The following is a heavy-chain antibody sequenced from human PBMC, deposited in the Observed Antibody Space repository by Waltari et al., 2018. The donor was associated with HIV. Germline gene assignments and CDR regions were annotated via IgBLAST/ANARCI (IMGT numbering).Heavy chain of an antibody. CDR1: GGSISSSSYY. CDR2: IYYSGST. Sequence: QLQLQESGPGLVKPSETLSLTCTVSGGSISSSSYYWGWIRQPPGKGLEWLGSIYYSGSTYYNPSLKSRVTISLDTSKNQFSLKLSSGSAADTAVYYCARADIVLMVYAPHFDYWGQGTLVTVSS. CDR3: ARADIVLMVYAPHFDY. D-gene: IGHD2-8*01. V-gene: IGHV4-39*01. J-gene: IGHJ4*02.